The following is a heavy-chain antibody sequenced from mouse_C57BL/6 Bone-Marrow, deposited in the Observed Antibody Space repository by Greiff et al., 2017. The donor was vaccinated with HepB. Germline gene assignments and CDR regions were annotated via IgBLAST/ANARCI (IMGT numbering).Heavy chain of an antibody. CDR2: IDPENGDT. D-gene: IGHD1-1*01. CDR1: GFNIKDDY. Sequence: EVKLVESGAELVRPGASVKLSCTASGFNIKDDYMHWVKQRPEQGLEWIGWIDPENGDTEYASKFQGKATITADTSSNTAYLQLSSLTSEDTAVYYCTTTVVYFDVWGTGTTVTVSS. CDR3: TTTVVYFDV. J-gene: IGHJ1*03. V-gene: IGHV14-4*01.